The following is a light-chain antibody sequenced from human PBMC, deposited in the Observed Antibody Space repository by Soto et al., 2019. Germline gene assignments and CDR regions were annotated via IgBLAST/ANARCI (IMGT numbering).Light chain of an antibody. CDR3: SSYTTTSTLII. Sequence: QSALTQPASVSGSPGQSITISCTGTSSDFASYNFVSWYQHYPGKAPKLIIYEVSNRPSGVSNRFSGSKSGNTASLTISGLQAEHEADYYCSSYTTTSTLIIFGGGTKLTVL. CDR2: EVS. CDR1: SSDFASYNF. J-gene: IGLJ2*01. V-gene: IGLV2-14*01.